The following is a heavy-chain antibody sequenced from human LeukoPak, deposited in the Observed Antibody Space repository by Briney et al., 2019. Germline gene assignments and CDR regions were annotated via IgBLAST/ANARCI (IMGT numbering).Heavy chain of an antibody. J-gene: IGHJ4*02. CDR2: ISSSSSYI. Sequence: GGSLRLSCAASGFTFSSYSMNWVRQAPGKGLEWVSSISSSSSYIYYADSVEGRFTISRDNAKNSLYLQMNSLRVEDTAVYFCARQSSIWNDGTNTDFNSWGQGTLVTVSS. V-gene: IGHV3-21*01. D-gene: IGHD1-1*01. CDR1: GFTFSSYS. CDR3: ARQSSIWNDGTNTDFNS.